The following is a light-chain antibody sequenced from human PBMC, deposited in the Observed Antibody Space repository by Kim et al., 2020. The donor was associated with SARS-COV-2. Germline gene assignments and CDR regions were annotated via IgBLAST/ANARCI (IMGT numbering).Light chain of an antibody. CDR2: GAS. V-gene: IGKV3-20*01. CDR1: QSVSSSY. J-gene: IGKJ2*01. CDR3: QQYGSSPLT. Sequence: EIVLTQYPGTLSLSPGERATLSCRASQSVSSSYLAWYQQKPGQAPRLLIYGASSRATGIPDRFSGSGSGTDFTLTISRLEPEDFAVYYCQQYGSSPLTFGQGTKLEI.